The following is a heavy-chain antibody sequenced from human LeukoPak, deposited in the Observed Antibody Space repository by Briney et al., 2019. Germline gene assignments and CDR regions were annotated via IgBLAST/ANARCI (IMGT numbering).Heavy chain of an antibody. V-gene: IGHV3-7*01. J-gene: IGHJ2*01. CDR3: ARIIERNNYGGPYYWYFDL. D-gene: IGHD2-21*01. CDR2: MNHDGSEK. CDR1: GFTFSTSW. Sequence: PGGSLRLSCVDSGFTFSTSWMSWVRQAPGKGLEWVANMNHDGSEKYYVDFVKGRFTISRDNARNSLYLQMNSLGVEDTAVSYCARIIERNNYGGPYYWYFDLWGRGILVTVSS.